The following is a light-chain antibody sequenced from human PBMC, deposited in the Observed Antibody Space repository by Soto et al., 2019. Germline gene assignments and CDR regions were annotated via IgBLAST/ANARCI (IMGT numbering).Light chain of an antibody. Sequence: QPVLTQPASVSGSPGQSITISCTGTSSDVGGYNYVSWYQQHPGKAPKLMIYDVSNRPSGVSNRFSGSKSGNTASLTISGLQAEDEGDYYCSSYTSSRDVVFGGGTKLTVL. CDR3: SSYTSSRDVV. V-gene: IGLV2-14*01. J-gene: IGLJ2*01. CDR2: DVS. CDR1: SSDVGGYNY.